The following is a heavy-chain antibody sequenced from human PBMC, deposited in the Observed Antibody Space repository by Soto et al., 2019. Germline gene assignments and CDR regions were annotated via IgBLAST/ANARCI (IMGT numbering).Heavy chain of an antibody. CDR2: ISSSSSYI. CDR3: ARDRDCSSTSCYTAYYYYGMDV. V-gene: IGHV3-21*01. Sequence: GESLKISCAASGFTFSSYSMNWVRQAPGKGLEWVSSISSSSSYIYYADSVKGRFTISRDNAKNSLYLQMNSLRAEDTAVYYCARDRDCSSTSCYTAYYYYGMDVWGQGTTVTVSS. D-gene: IGHD2-2*02. CDR1: GFTFSSYS. J-gene: IGHJ6*02.